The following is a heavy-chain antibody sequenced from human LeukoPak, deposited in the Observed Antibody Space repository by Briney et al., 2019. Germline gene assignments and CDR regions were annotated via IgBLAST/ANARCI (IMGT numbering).Heavy chain of an antibody. D-gene: IGHD3-9*01. Sequence: AGGSLRLSCAASGFTFPRHGINWVRQAPGKGLEWVSGISPSGSILYCADSVKGRFTISRDNSKNTVSLQMNSLRAEDTALYYCARDLDWGAFDAWGQGTLVTVSS. J-gene: IGHJ5*02. CDR2: ISPSGSIL. CDR3: ARDLDWGAFDA. CDR1: GFTFPRHG. V-gene: IGHV3-23*01.